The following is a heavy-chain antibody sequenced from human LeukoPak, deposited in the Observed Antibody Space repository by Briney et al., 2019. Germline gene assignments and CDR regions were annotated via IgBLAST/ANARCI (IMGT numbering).Heavy chain of an antibody. V-gene: IGHV4-59*08. CDR2: IFHTGNS. CDR3: ARHPFSDGFDI. CDR1: GGSISTFY. J-gene: IGHJ3*02. Sequence: SETLSLTCTISGGSISTFYWSWLRQPPGRGLEWIAYIFHTGNSNYNPSLKGRVTISVDTSKNQFSLKVNSVTAADTAMYYCARHPFSDGFDIWGQGTMVTVSS.